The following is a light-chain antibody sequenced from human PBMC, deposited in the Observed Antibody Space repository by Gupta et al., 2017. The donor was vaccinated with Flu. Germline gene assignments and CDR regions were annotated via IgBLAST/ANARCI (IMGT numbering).Light chain of an antibody. CDR2: DAA. Sequence: EIVLPQSPATLSLSPGESATLSCRASQSISNYLPWYQQKPGKAPRRLIYDAANKATGIPARFSGTGSGTDFTLTISSLEPEDVAVYYWQQRSDWPRTFGQGTKVEIK. J-gene: IGKJ1*01. CDR1: QSISNY. V-gene: IGKV3-11*01. CDR3: QQRSDWPRT.